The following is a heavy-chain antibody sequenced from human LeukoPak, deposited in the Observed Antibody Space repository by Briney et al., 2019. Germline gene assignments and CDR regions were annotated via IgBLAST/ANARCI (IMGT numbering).Heavy chain of an antibody. CDR2: IYYSGST. Sequence: SETLSLTCTVSGGSISSYYWSWIRQPPGKGLEWIGYIYYSGSTNYNPSLKSRVTISVDTSKNQFSLKLSSVTAADTAVYYCARDRRFLEWLNHHHAFDIWGQGTMVTVSS. CDR3: ARDRRFLEWLNHHHAFDI. J-gene: IGHJ3*02. CDR1: GGSISSYY. D-gene: IGHD3-3*01. V-gene: IGHV4-59*01.